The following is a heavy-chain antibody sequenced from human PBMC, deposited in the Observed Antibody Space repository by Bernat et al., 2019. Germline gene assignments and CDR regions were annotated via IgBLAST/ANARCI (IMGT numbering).Heavy chain of an antibody. Sequence: QVQLVQSGAEVKKPGASVKVSCKASGYTFTGYYMHWVRQAPGQGLEWMGWINPNSGGTNYAQKFQGWIIMTRDTSISTAYMELSRLRSADTAVYYCARGVFRVMGGSYYPEYFQHWGQGTLVTVSS. CDR2: INPNSGGT. CDR3: ARGVFRVMGGSYYPEYFQH. V-gene: IGHV1-2*04. CDR1: GYTFTGYY. D-gene: IGHD1-26*01. J-gene: IGHJ1*01.